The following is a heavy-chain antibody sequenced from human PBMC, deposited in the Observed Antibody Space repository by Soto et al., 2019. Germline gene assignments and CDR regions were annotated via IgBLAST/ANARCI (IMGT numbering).Heavy chain of an antibody. V-gene: IGHV4-59*08. CDR2: IYYSGST. CDR3: ARLVNYDILTGYPLPWFDP. Sequence: PSETLSLTCTVSGGSISSYYWSWIRQPPGKGLEWIGYIYYSGSTNYNPSLKSRVTISVDTSKNQFSLKLSSVTAADTAVYYCARLVNYDILTGYPLPWFDPWGQGTLVTVSS. CDR1: GGSISSYY. D-gene: IGHD3-9*01. J-gene: IGHJ5*02.